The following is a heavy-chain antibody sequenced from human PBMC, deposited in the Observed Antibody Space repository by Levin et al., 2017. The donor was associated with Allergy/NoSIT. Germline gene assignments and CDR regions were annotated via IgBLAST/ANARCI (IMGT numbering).Heavy chain of an antibody. J-gene: IGHJ4*02. V-gene: IGHV3-21*01. D-gene: IGHD6-19*01. CDR3: ARSSMAVAGAFDY. CDR2: ISSSSSYI. CDR1: GFTFSSYS. Sequence: NPGGSLRLSCAASGFTFSSYSMNWVRQAPGKGLEWVSSISSSSSYIYYADSVKGRFTISRDNAKNSLYLQMNSLRAEDTAVYYCARSSMAVAGAFDYWGQGTLVTVSS.